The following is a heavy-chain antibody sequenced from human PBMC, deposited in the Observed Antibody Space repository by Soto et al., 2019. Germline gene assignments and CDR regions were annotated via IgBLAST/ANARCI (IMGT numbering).Heavy chain of an antibody. D-gene: IGHD6-13*01. CDR2: IVSSSAYT. J-gene: IGHJ4*02. CDR1: GFTFSDYY. Sequence: QVQLVESGGGLVKPGGSLRLSCAASGFTFSDYYMSWLRQAPGKGLEWVSYIVSSSAYTKYADSVKGRFSISRDNAKNSLYLEMTSLRTEDTAVYYCARLRASSWYMGGYLDYWGQGTLVTVSS. CDR3: ARLRASSWYMGGYLDY. V-gene: IGHV3-11*06.